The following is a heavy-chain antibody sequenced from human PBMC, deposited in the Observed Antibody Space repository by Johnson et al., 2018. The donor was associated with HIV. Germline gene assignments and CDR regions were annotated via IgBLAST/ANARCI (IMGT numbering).Heavy chain of an antibody. D-gene: IGHD1-26*01. CDR2: ISSSGSTI. V-gene: IGHV3-48*01. CDR3: AREGVSGSYYDAFDL. Sequence: MLLVESGGGVVQPGRSLRLSCAASGFTFSTYAMHWVRQAPGQGLEWVSYISSSGSTIYYADSVKGRFTISRDNSKNTLFLQMDSLRADDTAVYYCAREGVSGSYYDAFDLWGQGTMVTVSS. J-gene: IGHJ3*01. CDR1: GFTFSTYA.